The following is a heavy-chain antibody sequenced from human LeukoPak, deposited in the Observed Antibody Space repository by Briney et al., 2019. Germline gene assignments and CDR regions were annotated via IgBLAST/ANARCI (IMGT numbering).Heavy chain of an antibody. J-gene: IGHJ4*02. CDR1: GYTFTSYG. CDR3: ARDQGSGSYYPRFDY. V-gene: IGHV1-18*01. CDR2: ISVYKGNT. Sequence: GASVKVSCKSSGYTFTSYGMSWVRQAPGQGLEWMGWISVYKGNTNYAQNPQGRVTMTRDTSTSTAYMELRRLRSDATAVYYCARDQGSGSYYPRFDYWGQGALVTVSS. D-gene: IGHD3-10*01.